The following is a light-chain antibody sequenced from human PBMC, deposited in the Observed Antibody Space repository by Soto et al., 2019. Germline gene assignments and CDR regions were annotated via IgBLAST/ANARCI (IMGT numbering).Light chain of an antibody. CDR3: QQYGSSPLT. CDR1: QSVSSSY. J-gene: IGKJ4*01. CDR2: DAS. V-gene: IGKV3D-20*01. Sequence: DIVMTQSPDSLAVSLGERATLSCRASQSVSSSYLAWYQQRRGLAPRIXIYDASTRATGIPDRFSGSGAGADFTLTISRLEPEDFEVYYCQQYGSSPLTFGGGTKVDIK.